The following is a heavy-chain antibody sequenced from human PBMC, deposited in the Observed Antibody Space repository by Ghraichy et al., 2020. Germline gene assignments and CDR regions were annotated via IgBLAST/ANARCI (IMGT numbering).Heavy chain of an antibody. CDR3: ARASVDTAMCNFYYYYGMDV. D-gene: IGHD5-18*01. J-gene: IGHJ6*02. V-gene: IGHV4-31*03. CDR2: IYYSGST. Sequence: SETLSLTCTVSGGSISSGGYYWSWIRQHPGKGLEWIGYIYYSGSTYYNPSLKSRVTISVDTSKNQFSLKLSSVTASDTAVYYCARASVDTAMCNFYYYYGMDVWGQGTTVTVSS. CDR1: GGSISSGGYY.